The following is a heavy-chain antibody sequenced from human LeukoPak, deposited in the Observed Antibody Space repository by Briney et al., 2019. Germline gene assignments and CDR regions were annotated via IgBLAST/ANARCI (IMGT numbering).Heavy chain of an antibody. D-gene: IGHD5-24*01. Sequence: GGSLTLSCALCGFTFSNYGMPWLRQARGGGVEWVSYITASGGDTHYADSVKGQFPISRDNYKNTLFLQMSSLRAEDTAVYYCAKGGARDGYRVWGQGILVTVSS. CDR1: GFTFSNYG. CDR3: AKGGARDGYRV. V-gene: IGHV3-23*01. J-gene: IGHJ4*02. CDR2: ITASGGDT.